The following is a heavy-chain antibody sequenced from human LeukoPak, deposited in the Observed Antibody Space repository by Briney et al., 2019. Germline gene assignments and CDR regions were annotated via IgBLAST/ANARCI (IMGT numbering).Heavy chain of an antibody. CDR2: ISGSGGST. CDR1: GFTFSSYA. D-gene: IGHD3-10*01. V-gene: IGHV3-23*01. CDR3: APMVRGSYYFDY. J-gene: IGHJ4*02. Sequence: GSLRLSCAASGFTFSSYAMSWVRQAPGKGLEWVSAISGSGGSTYYADSVKGRFTISRDNSKNTLYLQMNSLRAEDTAVYYCAPMVRGSYYFDYWGQGTLVTVSS.